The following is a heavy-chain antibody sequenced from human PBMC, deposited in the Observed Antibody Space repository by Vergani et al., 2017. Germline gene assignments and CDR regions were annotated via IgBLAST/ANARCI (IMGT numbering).Heavy chain of an antibody. CDR3: ARGNPYVDFDI. V-gene: IGHV4-61*02. Sequence: QVQLQESGPGLVKPSQTLSLPCTVSGGSFNSGSYYWSCLLQPAGKRLEWIGRIHTNGVIHYNPSLNSRATISVDTSRNQISLKLTSVTATDTAIYFCARGNPYVDFDIWGQGTMITVSS. J-gene: IGHJ3*02. D-gene: IGHD3-16*01. CDR2: IHTNGVI. CDR1: GGSFNSGSYY.